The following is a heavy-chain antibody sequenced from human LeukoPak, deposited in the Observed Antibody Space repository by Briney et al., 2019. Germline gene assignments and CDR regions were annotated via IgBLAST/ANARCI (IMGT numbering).Heavy chain of an antibody. CDR3: ARDREPLGY. V-gene: IGHV1-2*06. J-gene: IGHJ4*01. Sequence: ASVKVSCRASGYIFTGYYMHWVRQAPGQGLEWMGRINPNNGGTNYAQKFQGRVTMTRDTSISTAYMELSSLRSDDTAVYFCARDREPLGYWGQGTLLTVSS. CDR1: GYIFTGYY. D-gene: IGHD1-14*01. CDR2: INPNNGGT.